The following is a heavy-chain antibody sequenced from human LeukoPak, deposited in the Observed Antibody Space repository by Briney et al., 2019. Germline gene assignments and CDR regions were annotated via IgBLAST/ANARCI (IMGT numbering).Heavy chain of an antibody. D-gene: IGHD6-25*01. Sequence: ASVTVSCKASGYTFNTDGISWVRQAPGQGLEWMGWISTYNGDTSYVQNLQGRVTMTTDTSTSTAYMELMSLRSDDTAVYYCLRDAQRPRLTPDYWGQGTLVTVSS. V-gene: IGHV1-18*01. CDR1: GYTFNTDG. J-gene: IGHJ4*02. CDR2: ISTYNGDT. CDR3: LRDAQRPRLTPDY.